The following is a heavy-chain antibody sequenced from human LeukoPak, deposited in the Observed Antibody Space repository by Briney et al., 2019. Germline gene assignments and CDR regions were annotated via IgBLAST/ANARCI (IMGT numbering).Heavy chain of an antibody. D-gene: IGHD3-10*01. V-gene: IGHV4-30-4*01. CDR3: ARAFSYGSGSFGKWFDP. CDR2: IYYSGST. J-gene: IGHJ5*02. Sequence: PSETLSLTCTVSGGSISSGDYYWSWIRQPPGKGLEWLGYIYYSGSTYYNPSLKSRVTISVDTSKNQFSLKLSSVTAADTAVYYCARAFSYGSGSFGKWFDPWGQGTLVTVSS. CDR1: GGSISSGDYY.